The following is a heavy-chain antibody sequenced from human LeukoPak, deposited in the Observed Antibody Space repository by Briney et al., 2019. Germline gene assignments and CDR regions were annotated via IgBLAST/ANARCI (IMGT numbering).Heavy chain of an antibody. V-gene: IGHV1-2*02. CDR3: ARVFDYYDSSGYYSY. CDR2: INPNSGGT. D-gene: IGHD3-22*01. Sequence: ASVTVSCKASGYTFTGYYMHWVRQAPGQGLEWMGWINPNSGGTNYAQKFQGRVTMTRDTSISTAYMELSRLRSDDTAVYYCARVFDYYDSSGYYSYWGQGTLVTVSS. J-gene: IGHJ4*02. CDR1: GYTFTGYY.